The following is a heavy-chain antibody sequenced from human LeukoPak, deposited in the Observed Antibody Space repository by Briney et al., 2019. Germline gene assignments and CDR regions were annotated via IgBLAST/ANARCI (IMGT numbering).Heavy chain of an antibody. CDR3: AKGPQKKWELRPSNWFDP. J-gene: IGHJ5*02. V-gene: IGHV3-23*01. Sequence: GGSLRLSCAASGFTFSSYAMSWVRQAPGKGLEWVSAISGSGGSTYYADSVKGRFTISGDNSKNTLYLQMNSLRAEDTAVYCCAKGPQKKWELRPSNWFDPWGQGTLVTVSS. CDR2: ISGSGGST. D-gene: IGHD1-26*01. CDR1: GFTFSSYA.